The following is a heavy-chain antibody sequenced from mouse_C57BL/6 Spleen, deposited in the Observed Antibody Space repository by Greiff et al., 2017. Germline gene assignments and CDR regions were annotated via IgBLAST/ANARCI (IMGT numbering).Heavy chain of an antibody. CDR2: IHPNSGST. CDR1: GYTFTSYW. D-gene: IGHD2-2*01. J-gene: IGHJ3*01. Sequence: VQLQQPRAELVKPGASVKLSCKASGYTFTSYWMHWVKQRPGQGLEWIGMIHPNSGSTNYNEKFKSKATLTVDKSSSTAYMQLSSLTSEDSAVYYCARDGGYRFAYWGQGTLVTVSA. V-gene: IGHV1-64*01. CDR3: ARDGGYRFAY.